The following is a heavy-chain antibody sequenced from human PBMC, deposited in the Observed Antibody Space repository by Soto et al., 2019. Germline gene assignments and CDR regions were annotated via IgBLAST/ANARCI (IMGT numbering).Heavy chain of an antibody. D-gene: IGHD6-13*01. CDR3: ASRHGQLAAFDI. CDR1: GGSISSYY. CDR2: IYYSGST. J-gene: IGHJ3*02. V-gene: IGHV4-59*01. Sequence: QVQLQESGPGLVKPSETLSLTCAVSGGSISSYYWSWIRQPPGKGLEWVGYIYYSGSTKYNPSLTSRVTIPVHTSKHQFSLNLSSVTAADTAVYYCASRHGQLAAFDIWGQGTLVTVSS.